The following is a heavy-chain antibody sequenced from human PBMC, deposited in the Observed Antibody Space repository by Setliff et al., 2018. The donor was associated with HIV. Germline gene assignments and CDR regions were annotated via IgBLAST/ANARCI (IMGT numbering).Heavy chain of an antibody. CDR2: ISATAGDT. CDR1: GFSFRTYA. V-gene: IGHV3-23*01. Sequence: GGSLRLSCAASGFSFRTYAMSWVRQAPGKGLEWVSAISATAGDTYYADSVKGRFTLSRDNAKNSLCLQMNSLRAEDTAVYYCVRDYMWAFDYWGQGTLVTVSS. J-gene: IGHJ4*02. D-gene: IGHD1-26*01. CDR3: VRDYMWAFDY.